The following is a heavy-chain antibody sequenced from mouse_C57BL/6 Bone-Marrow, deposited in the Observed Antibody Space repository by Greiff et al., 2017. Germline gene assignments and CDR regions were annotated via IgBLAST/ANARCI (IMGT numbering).Heavy chain of an antibody. V-gene: IGHV5-4*01. Sequence: EVMRGEAGGGLVKPGGSLKVSCAASGFTFSSYAMSWVRQTPEKRLEWVATISDGGSYTYYPDNVKGRFTISRDNAKNNLYLQMSHLKSEDTAMYYCARDECYWYFDVWGTGTTVTVSS. CDR3: ARDECYWYFDV. J-gene: IGHJ1*03. CDR2: ISDGGSYT. CDR1: GFTFSSYA.